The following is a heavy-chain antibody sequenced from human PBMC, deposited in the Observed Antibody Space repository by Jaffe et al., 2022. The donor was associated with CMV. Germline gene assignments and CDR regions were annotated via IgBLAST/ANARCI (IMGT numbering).Heavy chain of an antibody. J-gene: IGHJ6*02. CDR2: MNPNSGNT. V-gene: IGHV1-8*01. CDR1: GYTFTSYD. CDR3: ARGVWQQLVYYYYGMDV. D-gene: IGHD6-13*01. Sequence: QVQLVQSGAEVKKPGASVKVSCKASGYTFTSYDINWVRQATGQGLEWMGWMNPNSGNTGYAQKFQGRVTMTRNTSISTAYMELSSLRSEDTAVYYCARGVWQQLVYYYYGMDVWGQGTTVTVSS.